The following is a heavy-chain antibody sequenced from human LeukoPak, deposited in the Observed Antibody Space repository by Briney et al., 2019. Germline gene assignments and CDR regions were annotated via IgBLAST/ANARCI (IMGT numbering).Heavy chain of an antibody. CDR3: ARGAVLRFLEWLSNDAFDV. V-gene: IGHV4-61*02. D-gene: IGHD3-3*01. CDR2: IYTSGST. Sequence: SETLSLTCTVSGGSISSGSYYWSWIRQPAGKGLEWIGRIYTSGSTNYNPSLKSRVTISVDTSKNQSSLKLSSVTAADAAVYYCARGAVLRFLEWLSNDAFDVWGQGTMVTVSS. CDR1: GGSISSGSYY. J-gene: IGHJ3*01.